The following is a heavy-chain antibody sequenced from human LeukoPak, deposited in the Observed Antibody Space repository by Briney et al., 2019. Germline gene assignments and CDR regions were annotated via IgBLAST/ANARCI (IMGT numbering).Heavy chain of an antibody. CDR3: ARVYGGNLFDY. CDR2: IYYSGST. J-gene: IGHJ4*02. CDR1: GGSISSHY. V-gene: IGHV4-59*11. Sequence: SETLSLTCTVSGGSISSHYWSWIRQPPGKGLEGIGYIYYSGSTNYNPSLKSRVTISVDTSKNQFSLKLSSVTAADTAVYYCARVYGGNLFDYWGQGTLVTVSS. D-gene: IGHD4-23*01.